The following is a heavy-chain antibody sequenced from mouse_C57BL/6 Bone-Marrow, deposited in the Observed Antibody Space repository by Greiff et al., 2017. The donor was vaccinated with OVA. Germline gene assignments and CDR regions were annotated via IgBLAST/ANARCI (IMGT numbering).Heavy chain of an antibody. D-gene: IGHD1-1*02. Sequence: QVQLQQPGAELVKPGASVKLSCKASGYTFTSYWMHWVKQRPGQGLEWIGMIHPNSGSTNYNEKFKSKATLTVDKSSSTAYMQLSSLTSEDSAVYYCARRRWGYYDAMDYWGQGTSVTVSS. J-gene: IGHJ4*01. CDR3: ARRRWGYYDAMDY. V-gene: IGHV1-64*01. CDR2: IHPNSGST. CDR1: GYTFTSYW.